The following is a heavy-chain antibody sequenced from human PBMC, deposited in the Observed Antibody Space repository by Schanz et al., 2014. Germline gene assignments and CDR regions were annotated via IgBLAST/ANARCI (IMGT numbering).Heavy chain of an antibody. V-gene: IGHV3-23*01. CDR1: GFTFSSYA. J-gene: IGHJ6*02. D-gene: IGHD2-15*01. CDR3: AKGMGYCSGGTCYDNYYYGLDV. CDR2: ISGSGGSK. Sequence: EVQLLESGGGLVQPGGSLRLSCAASGFTFSSYAMSWVRQAPGKGLEWVSAISGSGGSKYYADSVKGRFTISRDNSENTLYLQMNSLSADDTAVCYCAKGMGYCSGGTCYDNYYYGLDVWGQGTTVTVSS.